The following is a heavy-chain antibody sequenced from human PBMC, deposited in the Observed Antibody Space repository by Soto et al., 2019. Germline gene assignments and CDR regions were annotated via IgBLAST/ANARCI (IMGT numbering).Heavy chain of an antibody. J-gene: IGHJ2*01. Sequence: QVQLVQSGAEVKKPGSSVKVSCKASGGTFSSPTISWVRQAPGQGLEWMGGVSPIFGTTYYAQKFQGRLTITAGASSGTAYMELSSMKSEDTAVYYCAGGGSSGGWYFDVWGRGTLLTVSS. CDR3: AGGGSSGGWYFDV. CDR2: VSPIFGTT. V-gene: IGHV1-69*01. CDR1: GGTFSSPT. D-gene: IGHD1-26*01.